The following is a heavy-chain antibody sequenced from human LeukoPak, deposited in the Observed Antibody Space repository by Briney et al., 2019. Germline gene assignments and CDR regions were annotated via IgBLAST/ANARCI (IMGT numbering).Heavy chain of an antibody. CDR3: ATVFDY. Sequence: GGSLRLSCAASGLTLSSFWMHWVRQAPGKGLEWVSRIDGDGSGTSYADSVKGRFTISRDTAKSTVYLQMDSLRAENTAVYYCATVFDYWGQGTLVTVSS. V-gene: IGHV3-74*01. CDR1: GLTLSSFW. J-gene: IGHJ4*02. CDR2: IDGDGSGT.